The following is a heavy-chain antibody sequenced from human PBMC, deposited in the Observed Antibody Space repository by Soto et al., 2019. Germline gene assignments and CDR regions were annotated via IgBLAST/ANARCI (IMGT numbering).Heavy chain of an antibody. CDR2: ISYDGSNK. J-gene: IGHJ4*02. CDR1: GFTFSSYA. D-gene: IGHD6-6*01. V-gene: IGHV3-30-3*01. CDR3: ARDRRGYSSSFTGFDY. Sequence: GGSLRLSCAASGFTFSSYAMHWVRQSPGKGLEWVAVISYDGSNKYYADSAKGRFTISRDNSKNTLYLQMNSLRAEDTAVYYCARDRRGYSSSFTGFDYWGQGTLVTVSS.